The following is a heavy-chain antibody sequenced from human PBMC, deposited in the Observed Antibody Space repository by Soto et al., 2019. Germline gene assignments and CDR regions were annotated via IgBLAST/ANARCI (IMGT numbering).Heavy chain of an antibody. CDR1: GFTFSSYW. CDR2: INSDGSST. D-gene: IGHD3-10*01. J-gene: IGHJ4*02. CDR3: ARGVPGVWLTAGYFDY. V-gene: IGHV3-74*01. Sequence: PGGSLRLSCAASGFTFSSYWMHWVRQAPGKGLVWVSRINSDGSSTSYADSVKGRFTISRDNAKNTLYLQMNSLRAEDTAVYYCARGVPGVWLTAGYFDYWGQGLLVTVFS.